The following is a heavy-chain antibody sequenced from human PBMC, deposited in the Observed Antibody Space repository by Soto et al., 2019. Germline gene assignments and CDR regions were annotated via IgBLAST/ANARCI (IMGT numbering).Heavy chain of an antibody. CDR1: GYTLTELS. J-gene: IGHJ6*02. V-gene: IGHV1-24*01. D-gene: IGHD3-10*01. CDR2: FDPEDGET. Sequence: ASVKVSCKVSGYTLTELSMHWVRQAPGKGLEWMGGFDPEDGETIYAQKFQGRVTMTEDTSTDTAYMELSSLRSEDTAVYYCATGGRFLWGMDVWGQGTTVTVSS. CDR3: ATGGRFLWGMDV.